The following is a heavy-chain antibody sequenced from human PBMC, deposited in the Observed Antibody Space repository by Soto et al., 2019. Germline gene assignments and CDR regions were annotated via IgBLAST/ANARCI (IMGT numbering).Heavy chain of an antibody. Sequence: GGSLGLSCAASGFTFSSYSMNWVRQAPGKGLEWVSSISSSSSYIYYADSVKGRFTISRDNAKNSLYLQMNSLRAEDTAVYYCARDLVQRVDYYYGMDVWGQGTTVTVSS. CDR2: ISSSSSYI. CDR3: ARDLVQRVDYYYGMDV. J-gene: IGHJ6*02. D-gene: IGHD3-10*01. V-gene: IGHV3-21*01. CDR1: GFTFSSYS.